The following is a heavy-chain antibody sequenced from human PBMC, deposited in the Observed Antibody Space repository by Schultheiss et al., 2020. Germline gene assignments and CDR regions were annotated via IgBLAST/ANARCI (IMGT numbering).Heavy chain of an antibody. CDR2: INHSGST. D-gene: IGHD2-2*01. J-gene: IGHJ5*01. CDR3: ARGRGRVPAALGWGFDS. Sequence: GSLRLSCAVYGESFSAYYWSWIRQPPGKGLEWIGEINHSGSTNYNPSLKSRVTISVDTSKNQFSLKLSSVTAADTAVYYCARGRGRVPAALGWGFDSWGQGTLVTVSS. CDR1: GESFSAYY. V-gene: IGHV4-34*01.